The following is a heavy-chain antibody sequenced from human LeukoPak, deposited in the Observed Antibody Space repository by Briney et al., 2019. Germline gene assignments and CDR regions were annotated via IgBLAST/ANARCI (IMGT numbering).Heavy chain of an antibody. Sequence: PGGTLRLSCAASGFTFSNYGMNWVRQAPGKGLEWVSALSSSGGSTYYADSVKGRFTISRDNSKNTLYLQMNSLRAEDTAVYYCAKDNRVLMVSAGHDAFDIWGQGTMVTVSS. CDR2: LSSSGGST. V-gene: IGHV3-23*01. CDR3: AKDNRVLMVSAGHDAFDI. D-gene: IGHD2-8*01. J-gene: IGHJ3*02. CDR1: GFTFSNYG.